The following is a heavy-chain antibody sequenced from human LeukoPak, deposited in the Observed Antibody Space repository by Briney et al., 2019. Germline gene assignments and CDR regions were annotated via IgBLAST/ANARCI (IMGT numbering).Heavy chain of an antibody. V-gene: IGHV3-74*01. Sequence: GGSLRPSCAASGFTFSDNWMHWLRQAPGKGLVWVARINSDGRRTTYADSMKGRFTISRDNAQNTLYLQLNSVRVEDTAFYYCASGRSLFFDHWGHGTLVTVSS. CDR1: GFTFSDNW. D-gene: IGHD1-26*01. CDR3: ASGRSLFFDH. CDR2: INSDGRRT. J-gene: IGHJ4*01.